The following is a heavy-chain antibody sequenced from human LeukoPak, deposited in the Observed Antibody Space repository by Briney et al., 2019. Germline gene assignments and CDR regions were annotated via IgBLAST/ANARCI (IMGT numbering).Heavy chain of an antibody. CDR1: GGSISSSSYY. J-gene: IGHJ6*02. V-gene: IGHV4-39*01. CDR3: ARLSPPDFWSGYYTNYGMDV. Sequence: SETLSLTCTASGGSISSSSYYWGWIRQPPGKGLEWIGSIYYSGSTYYNPSLKSRVTISVDTSKNQFSLKLSSVTAADTAVYYCARLSPPDFWSGYYTNYGMDVWGQGTTVTVSS. CDR2: IYYSGST. D-gene: IGHD3-3*01.